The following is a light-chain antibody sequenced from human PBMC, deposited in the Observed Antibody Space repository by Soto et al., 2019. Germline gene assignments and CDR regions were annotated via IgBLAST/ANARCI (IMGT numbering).Light chain of an antibody. Sequence: DIQMTQSPSSLSASVGDRVTITCRASQSISRYLNWYQQKPGKAPKLLIYAASSLQSGVPSRFSGSGSTTDFTLTITSLQPEDFATYYCQQTYNTPPYTFGQGTKLEIK. CDR3: QQTYNTPPYT. CDR2: AAS. V-gene: IGKV1-39*01. J-gene: IGKJ2*01. CDR1: QSISRY.